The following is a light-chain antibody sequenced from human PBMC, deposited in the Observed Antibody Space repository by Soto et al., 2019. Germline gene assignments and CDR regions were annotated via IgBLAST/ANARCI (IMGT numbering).Light chain of an antibody. V-gene: IGKV1-39*01. J-gene: IGKJ1*01. CDR1: QSISSY. CDR3: QQSYSTPQT. Sequence: DIQMTQSPSSLSASVGDRVTITCRASQSISSYLNWYQQKPGRAPTLLIYAASSLQSGVPSRFSGSGSGTDFTLPISSLQPEDFATYSCQQSYSTPQTFGQGTKVEIK. CDR2: AAS.